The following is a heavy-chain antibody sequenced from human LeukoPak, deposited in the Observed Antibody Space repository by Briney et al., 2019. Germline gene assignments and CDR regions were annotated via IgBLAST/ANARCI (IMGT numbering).Heavy chain of an antibody. CDR1: GGSFSGYY. CDR3: ARRSGYDPNFDY. CDR2: INHSGST. Sequence: PSETLSLTCAVYGGSFSGYYWSWIRQPPGKGLEWIGEINHSGSTNYNPSLKSRVTISVDTSKNQFSLKLSSVTAADTAVYYCARRSGYDPNFDYWGQGTLVTVSS. D-gene: IGHD5-12*01. J-gene: IGHJ4*02. V-gene: IGHV4-34*01.